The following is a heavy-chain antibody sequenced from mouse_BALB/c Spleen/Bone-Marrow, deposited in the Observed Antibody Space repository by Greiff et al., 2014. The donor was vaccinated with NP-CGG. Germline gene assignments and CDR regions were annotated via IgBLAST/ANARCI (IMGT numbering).Heavy chain of an antibody. J-gene: IGHJ1*01. Sequence: QVQLQQSGAELVRPGTSVKVSCKASGYAFTNYLIEWLKQRPGQGLELIGVINPGSGSTNYNEKFKGKATLTADKSSSTAYMQLSSLTPDDSAVYFCARGPTWYCDVWGAGTTVTVSS. CDR2: INPGSGST. CDR1: GYAFTNYL. D-gene: IGHD3-3*01. V-gene: IGHV1-54*03. CDR3: ARGPTWYCDV.